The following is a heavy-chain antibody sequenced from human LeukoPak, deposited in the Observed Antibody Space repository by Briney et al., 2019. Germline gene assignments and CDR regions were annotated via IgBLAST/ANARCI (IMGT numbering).Heavy chain of an antibody. CDR3: AGGTGFIIKD. J-gene: IGHJ4*02. CDR1: GFTFSLYW. CDR2: IKQDGSEK. Sequence: GGSLRLSCAASGFTFSLYWMNWVRRAPGKGLEWVANIKQDGSEKNYVDSVKGRFTISRDSAKNSLYLQMNNLRVEDTAMYYCAGGTGFIIKDWGQGTLVTVSS. D-gene: IGHD3-9*01. V-gene: IGHV3-7*03.